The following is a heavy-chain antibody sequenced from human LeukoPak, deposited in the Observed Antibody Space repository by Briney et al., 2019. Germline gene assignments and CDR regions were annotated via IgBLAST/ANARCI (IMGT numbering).Heavy chain of an antibody. Sequence: GASVNVSSKASGYTFTGHYIHWVRQSPGHGLEWMGWINPNSGGTNYAQNFQGRVTMTRDTSISTAYMELSRLRSDDTAVYYCARGTYCGGDCIGNWGQGTLVIVSS. D-gene: IGHD2-21*02. V-gene: IGHV1-2*02. CDR1: GYTFTGHY. CDR2: INPNSGGT. J-gene: IGHJ4*02. CDR3: ARGTYCGGDCIGN.